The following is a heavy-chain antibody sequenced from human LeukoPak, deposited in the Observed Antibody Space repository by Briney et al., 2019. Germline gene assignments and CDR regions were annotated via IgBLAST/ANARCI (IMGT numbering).Heavy chain of an antibody. D-gene: IGHD4-17*01. Sequence: GASVKVSCKASGYSFTDHYIHWVRQASGQGLEWLGWIDPKSGRTAYAQKFQGRVTVTRDTSVTMAYMELTRLTSDDTALYYCARDPNAGPTPDAFDLWGPGTLVTVSS. J-gene: IGHJ3*01. CDR3: ARDPNAGPTPDAFDL. CDR2: IDPKSGRT. V-gene: IGHV1-2*02. CDR1: GYSFTDHY.